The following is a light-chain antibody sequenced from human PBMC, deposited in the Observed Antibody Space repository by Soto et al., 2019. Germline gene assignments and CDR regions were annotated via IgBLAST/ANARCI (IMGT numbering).Light chain of an antibody. CDR1: QGISSY. CDR2: AAS. CDR3: QQYYSYPPT. J-gene: IGKJ1*01. Sequence: IQMTQSPSSLSATVGDGVTVTCRASQGISSYLAWYQQKPGKAPKLLIYAASTLQSGVPSRFSGSGSGTDFTLTISCLQSEDFATYYCQQYYSYPPTFGQGTKVDIK. V-gene: IGKV1-8*01.